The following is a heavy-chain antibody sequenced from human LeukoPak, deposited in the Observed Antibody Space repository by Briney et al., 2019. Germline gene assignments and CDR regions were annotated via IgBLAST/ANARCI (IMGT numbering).Heavy chain of an antibody. CDR3: AKDPQREWELLPNWFDP. J-gene: IGHJ5*02. Sequence: GGSLRLSCAASGFTFSSYAMSWVRQAPGKGLEWVSAISGSGGSTYYADSVEGRFTISRDNSKNTLYLQMNSLRAEDTAVYYCAKDPQREWELLPNWFDPWGQGTLVTVSS. V-gene: IGHV3-23*01. CDR1: GFTFSSYA. D-gene: IGHD1-26*01. CDR2: ISGSGGST.